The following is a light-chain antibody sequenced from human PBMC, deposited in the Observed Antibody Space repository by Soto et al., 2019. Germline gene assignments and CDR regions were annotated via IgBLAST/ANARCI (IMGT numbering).Light chain of an antibody. Sequence: QLVLTQPPSASGTPGQRVTISCSGSSSNIGSNYVYWYQQLPGTAPKLLIYRNNQRPSGVPDRFSGSKSGTSASLAISGLQAEDEADYYCSSYGGNTNFVIFGGGTKLTVL. CDR3: SSYGGNTNFVI. CDR1: SSNIGSNY. J-gene: IGLJ2*01. V-gene: IGLV1-47*01. CDR2: RNN.